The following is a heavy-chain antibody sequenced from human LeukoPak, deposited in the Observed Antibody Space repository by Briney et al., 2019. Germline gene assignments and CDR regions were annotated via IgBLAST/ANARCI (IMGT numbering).Heavy chain of an antibody. Sequence: PSETLSLTCTVSRGSIGSYYWGWIRQPPGKGLGWIAYIFNTGTTKYNPSLKSRVTISLDTSNSQFSLKLGSVTAADTAVYYCARLWGFCPGGTCSFDQWGQGSLVIVSS. CDR2: IFNTGTT. V-gene: IGHV4-59*08. J-gene: IGHJ4*02. CDR3: ARLWGFCPGGTCSFDQ. D-gene: IGHD2-8*02. CDR1: RGSIGSYY.